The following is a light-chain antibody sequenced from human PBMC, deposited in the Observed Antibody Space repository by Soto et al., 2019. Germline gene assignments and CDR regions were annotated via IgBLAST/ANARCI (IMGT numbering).Light chain of an antibody. Sequence: EIVLTQSPGTLSLSPGERATLSCRASQTVSSSNLAWYQQKPGQAPKVLIYGASSRATGIPDRFSGSGSGTDFTLTIRRLEPEDFAVYYCQQYGSSPRTFGQGTKVEIK. CDR1: QTVSSSN. CDR2: GAS. CDR3: QQYGSSPRT. J-gene: IGKJ1*01. V-gene: IGKV3-20*01.